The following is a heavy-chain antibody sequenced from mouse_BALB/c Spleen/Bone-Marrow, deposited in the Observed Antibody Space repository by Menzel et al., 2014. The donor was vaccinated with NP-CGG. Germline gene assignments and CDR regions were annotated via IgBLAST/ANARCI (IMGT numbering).Heavy chain of an antibody. Sequence: ESGPGLVKPSQTVSLTCTVTGISITTGNYRWSWIRQFPVNKLDWIGYIYYSGTITYNPSLTSRTTITRDTSKNQLFLEMNSLTAEDTATYYCAREGGGLGHFDYWGQGTTLTVSS. V-gene: IGHV3-5*02. CDR2: IYYSGTI. J-gene: IGHJ2*01. D-gene: IGHD4-1*01. CDR1: GISITTGNYR. CDR3: AREGGGLGHFDY.